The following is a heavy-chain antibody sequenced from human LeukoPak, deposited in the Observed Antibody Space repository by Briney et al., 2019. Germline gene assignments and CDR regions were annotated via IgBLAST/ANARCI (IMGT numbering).Heavy chain of an antibody. V-gene: IGHV1-24*01. CDR2: FDPEDGET. Sequence: GASVKVSCKVSGYTLTELSMHWVRQDPGKGLEWMGGFDPEDGETIYAQKFQGRVTMIEDTSTDTAYMELSSLRSEDTAVYYCATSLVWGFPAFDIWGQGTMVTVSS. D-gene: IGHD7-27*01. CDR1: GYTLTELS. CDR3: ATSLVWGFPAFDI. J-gene: IGHJ3*02.